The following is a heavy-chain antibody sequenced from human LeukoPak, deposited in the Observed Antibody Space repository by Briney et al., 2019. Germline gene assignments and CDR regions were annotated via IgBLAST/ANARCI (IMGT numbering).Heavy chain of an antibody. J-gene: IGHJ4*02. D-gene: IGHD1-26*01. Sequence: ESGPTLVKPTQTLTLTCTFSGFSLNTSGVGVGWIRQPPGKALEWLALIYWDDDKRYNPSLKSRLSITKGTSKNQVVLTMSNMDPVDTATYYCAHRRRLISASFFFDYWGQGTLVTVSS. CDR2: IYWDDDK. CDR3: AHRRRLISASFFFDY. CDR1: GFSLNTSGVG. V-gene: IGHV2-5*02.